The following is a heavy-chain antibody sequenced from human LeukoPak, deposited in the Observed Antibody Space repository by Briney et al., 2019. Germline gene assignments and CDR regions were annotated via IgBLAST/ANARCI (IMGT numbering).Heavy chain of an antibody. CDR3: ASATIFGVVIYY. CDR2: ISGSGGST. D-gene: IGHD3-3*01. J-gene: IGHJ4*02. Sequence: TGGSLRLSCAASGFTFSSYAMSWVRQAPGKGLEWVSAISGSGGSTYYADSVKGRFTISRDNSKNTLYLQMNSQRAEDTAVYYCASATIFGVVIYYWGQGTLVTVSS. CDR1: GFTFSSYA. V-gene: IGHV3-23*01.